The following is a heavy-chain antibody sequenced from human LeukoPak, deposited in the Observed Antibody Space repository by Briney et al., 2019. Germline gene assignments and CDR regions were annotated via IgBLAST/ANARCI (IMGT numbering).Heavy chain of an antibody. J-gene: IGHJ4*02. V-gene: IGHV3-7*01. CDR2: IKQDGTEK. D-gene: IGHD3-16*01. CDR1: GFTFTTYW. Sequence: GESLRLSCAASGFTFTTYWMSWVRQAPGKGLEWVANIKQDGTEKYYVDSVKGRFTISRDNARNSVNLQLNSLRVEDTALYYCARGRGWVDHWGQGTLVTVSS. CDR3: ARGRGWVDH.